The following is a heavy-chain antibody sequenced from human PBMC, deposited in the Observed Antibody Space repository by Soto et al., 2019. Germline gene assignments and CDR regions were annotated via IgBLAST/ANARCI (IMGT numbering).Heavy chain of an antibody. CDR1: GGTFTHSL. Sequence: QVQLVQSGAEVKEPGSSVRVSCKASGGTFTHSLFSWVRQAPGQGLEYMGNIIPTFDSPKYAQKFQGRITIRADKSTDTVYMDMTSLSSDDTVLYHCASGWVMTVTDTDAWGQGTLVKVSS. CDR3: ASGWVMTVTDTDA. CDR2: IIPTFDSP. D-gene: IGHD4-17*01. V-gene: IGHV1-69*06. J-gene: IGHJ4*01.